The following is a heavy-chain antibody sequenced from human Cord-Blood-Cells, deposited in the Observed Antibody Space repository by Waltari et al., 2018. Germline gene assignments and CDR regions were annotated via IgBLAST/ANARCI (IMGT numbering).Heavy chain of an antibody. D-gene: IGHD2-2*01. J-gene: IGHJ6*02. CDR2: IRSKAYGGTT. V-gene: IGHV3-49*04. Sequence: EVQLVESGGGLVQPGRSLRLSCTASGFTFGDYAMSWVRQAPGKGLEWVGFIRSKAYGGTTEYAAPVKGRFTISRDDSKSIAYLQMNSLKTEDTAVYYCTRDAAGYCSSTSCYYYYGMDVWGQGTTVTVSS. CDR1: GFTFGDYA. CDR3: TRDAAGYCSSTSCYYYYGMDV.